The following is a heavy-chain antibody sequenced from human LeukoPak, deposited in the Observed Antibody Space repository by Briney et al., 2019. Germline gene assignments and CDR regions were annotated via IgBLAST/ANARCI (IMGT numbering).Heavy chain of an antibody. Sequence: GGSLRLSCAASGFTFSSYAMSWVRQAPGKGLEWVSAISGSGGSTYYADSVKGRVTISRDNSKNTLYLQMNSLRAEDTAVCYCAKVGYSGYEGYWGQGTLVTVSS. J-gene: IGHJ4*02. CDR2: ISGSGGST. V-gene: IGHV3-23*01. D-gene: IGHD5-12*01. CDR1: GFTFSSYA. CDR3: AKVGYSGYEGY.